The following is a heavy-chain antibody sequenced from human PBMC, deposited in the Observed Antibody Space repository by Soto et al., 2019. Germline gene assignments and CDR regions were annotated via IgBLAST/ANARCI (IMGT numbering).Heavy chain of an antibody. CDR1: GYTFTSYG. V-gene: IGHV1-18*01. J-gene: IGHJ6*02. CDR2: ISAYNGNT. Sequence: ASVKVSCMASGYTFTSYGISWVRQAPGQGLEWMGWISAYNGNTNYAQKLQGRVTMTTDTSTSTAYMELRSLRSDDTAVYYCARYGALGENYYYYGMDVWGQGTTVTVSS. D-gene: IGHD3-16*01. CDR3: ARYGALGENYYYYGMDV.